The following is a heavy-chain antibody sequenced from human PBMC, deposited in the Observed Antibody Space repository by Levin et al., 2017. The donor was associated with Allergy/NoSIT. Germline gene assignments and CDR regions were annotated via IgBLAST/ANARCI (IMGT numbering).Heavy chain of an antibody. Sequence: SCAASGFTFDDYAMHWVRQAPGKGLEWVSGISWNSASIGYADSVKGRFTISRDNAKNSLYLQMNSLRTEDTALYYCARDNIGLPDAFDIWGQGTMVIVSS. CDR2: ISWNSASI. J-gene: IGHJ3*02. CDR1: GFTFDDYA. V-gene: IGHV3-9*01. CDR3: ARDNIGLPDAFDI. D-gene: IGHD3-10*01.